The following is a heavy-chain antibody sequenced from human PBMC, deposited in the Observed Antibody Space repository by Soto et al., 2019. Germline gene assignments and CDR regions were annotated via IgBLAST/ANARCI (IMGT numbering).Heavy chain of an antibody. CDR1: GFTFSSYG. J-gene: IGHJ6*01. CDR3: AKESYSSSSYYYGMDV. D-gene: IGHD6-6*01. CDR2: ISYDGSNK. Sequence: QVQLVESGGGVVQPGRSLRLSCAASGFTFSSYGMHWVRQAPGEGLEWVAVISYDGSNKYYADSVKGRFTVSRDNSKNTLFLQMNSLRGEDTAVYYCAKESYSSSSYYYGMDVWGQGTMVTVSS. V-gene: IGHV3-30*18.